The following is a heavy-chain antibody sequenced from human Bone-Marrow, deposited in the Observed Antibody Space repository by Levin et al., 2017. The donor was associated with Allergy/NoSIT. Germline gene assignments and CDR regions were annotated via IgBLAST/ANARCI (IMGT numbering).Heavy chain of an antibody. V-gene: IGHV3-15*01. J-gene: IGHJ4*02. D-gene: IGHD2-2*02. Sequence: GGSLRLSCAASGFTFSNAWMSWVRQAPGKGLEWVGRIKSKTDGGTTDLSAPWPGRFSISRDDSKNTLYLQMNSLKTEDTAVYYCTTVPWTCSSTTCYTLTYWGQGALVTVSS. CDR3: TTVPWTCSSTTCYTLTY. CDR1: GFTFSNAW. CDR2: IKSKTDGGTT.